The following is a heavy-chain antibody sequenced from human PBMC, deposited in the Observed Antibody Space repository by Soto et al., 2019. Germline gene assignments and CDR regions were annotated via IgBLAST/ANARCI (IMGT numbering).Heavy chain of an antibody. D-gene: IGHD3-22*01. V-gene: IGHV1-69*06. J-gene: IGHJ6*02. CDR3: ARGLLYDSSGDYYYGMDV. CDR2: VIPIFGTA. CDR1: GVTFSSYA. Sequence: SVKVSCKASGVTFSSYAISWVRQAPGQGLEWMGGVIPIFGTANYAQKFQGRVTITADKSTSTAYMELSSLRSEDTAVYYCARGLLYDSSGDYYYGMDVWGQGTTVTVSS.